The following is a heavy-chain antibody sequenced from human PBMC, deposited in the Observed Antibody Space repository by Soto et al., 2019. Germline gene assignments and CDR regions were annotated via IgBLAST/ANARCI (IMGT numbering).Heavy chain of an antibody. CDR1: GGSISSSTYY. Sequence: QLQLQESGPGLVTPSETLSLTCTVSGGSISSSTYYWGWIRQPPGKGLEGIGSISYRGSTFYNPSLNNRVTLSVQTPKNQFTLKLTSETAADTAVYYCARRYRYGSGKYGIVLWGQETTVTVSS. D-gene: IGHD3-10*01. CDR3: ARRYRYGSGKYGIVL. V-gene: IGHV4-39*01. CDR2: ISYRGST. J-gene: IGHJ6*02.